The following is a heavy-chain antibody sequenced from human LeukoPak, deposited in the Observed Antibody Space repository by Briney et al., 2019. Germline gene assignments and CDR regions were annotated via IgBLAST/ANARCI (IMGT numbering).Heavy chain of an antibody. Sequence: GGSLRLSCAASGFTFSHYWMNWVRQAPGKGLEWVANIKGDGSEKYYVDSVKGRFTISRDNAKNSLYLQMNSLRAEDTAVYYCVRVSPLAVAGGYFDYWGQGTLVTVSS. CDR2: IKGDGSEK. CDR1: GFTFSHYW. J-gene: IGHJ4*02. V-gene: IGHV3-7*01. D-gene: IGHD6-19*01. CDR3: VRVSPLAVAGGYFDY.